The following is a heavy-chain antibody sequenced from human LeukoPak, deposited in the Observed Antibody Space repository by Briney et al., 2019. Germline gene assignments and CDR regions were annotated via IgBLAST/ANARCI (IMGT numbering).Heavy chain of an antibody. CDR1: GGSISSSSYY. Sequence: PSETLSLTCTVSGGSISSSSYYWGWIRQPPGKGLEWIGSIYYSGSTYYNPSLKSRVTISVDTSKNQFSLKLSSVTAADTAVYYCARRDDFWSGYYFDYWGQGTLVTVSS. CDR2: IYYSGST. J-gene: IGHJ4*02. CDR3: ARRDDFWSGYYFDY. D-gene: IGHD3-3*01. V-gene: IGHV4-39*01.